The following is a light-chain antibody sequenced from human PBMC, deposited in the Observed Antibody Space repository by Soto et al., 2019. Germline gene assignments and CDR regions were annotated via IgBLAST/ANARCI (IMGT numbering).Light chain of an antibody. CDR1: QSVSSN. Sequence: EIVMTQSPATLSVSQGERATLSCRASQSVSSNLAWYQQKPGQPPRLLIYGASTRATGIPARFSGSGSGTEFTLTISSLQSEDFAVYYCQQYNNWPPYTFGQGTKLEI. CDR2: GAS. V-gene: IGKV3-15*01. J-gene: IGKJ2*01. CDR3: QQYNNWPPYT.